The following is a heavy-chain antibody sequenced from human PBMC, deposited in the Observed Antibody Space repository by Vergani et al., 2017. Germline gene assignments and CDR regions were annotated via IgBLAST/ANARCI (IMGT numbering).Heavy chain of an antibody. Sequence: QVQLQQWGAGLLKPSETLSLPCAVYGGSFSGYYWSWIRQPPGKGLEWIGEINHSGSTNYNPSLKSRVTRSVNTSKNQFSLKLSYVTAADTAVYYCAGDREAVAGNWFDPWGQGTLVTVSS. J-gene: IGHJ5*02. D-gene: IGHD6-19*01. CDR3: AGDREAVAGNWFDP. V-gene: IGHV4-34*01. CDR1: GGSFSGYY. CDR2: INHSGST.